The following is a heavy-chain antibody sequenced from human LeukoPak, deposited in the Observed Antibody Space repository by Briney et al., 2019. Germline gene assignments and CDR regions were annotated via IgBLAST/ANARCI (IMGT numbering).Heavy chain of an antibody. CDR2: ISSSSSTT. V-gene: IGHV3-48*04. Sequence: GGSLRLSCAASGFTFSSYSMNWVRQAPGKGLEWVSYISSSSSTTYYADSVKGRFTISRDNAKNSLYLQMNSLRAEDTAVYYCARGDPYYYDSSVWGQGTLVTVSS. CDR1: GFTFSSYS. CDR3: ARGDPYYYDSSV. D-gene: IGHD3-22*01. J-gene: IGHJ4*02.